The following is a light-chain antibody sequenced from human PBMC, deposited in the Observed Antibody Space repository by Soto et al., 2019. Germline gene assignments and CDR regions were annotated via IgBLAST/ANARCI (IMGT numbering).Light chain of an antibody. CDR1: QTLSDY. CDR2: MVS. J-gene: IGKJ1*01. Sequence: DIQMTQSPSTLSASVGDRVTITCRASQTLSDYLAWYQQKPGKAPKFLIYMVSTLESGVPSRFSGAGSGTEFSFTISSLQPDDFATYYCQQYKSYPWTFGQGTKVEIK. V-gene: IGKV1-5*03. CDR3: QQYKSYPWT.